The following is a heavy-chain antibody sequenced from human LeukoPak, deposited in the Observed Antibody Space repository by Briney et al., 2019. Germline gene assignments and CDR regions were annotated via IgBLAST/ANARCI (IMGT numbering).Heavy chain of an antibody. CDR3: VRDGVVATSQPPYYYYYMDV. Sequence: GGSLRLSCAASGFTFSSYGMNWVRQAPGKGLEWVSYISSSSSTIYYADSVKGRFTISRDNAKNSLYLQMNSLRAEDTAVYYCVRDGVVATSQPPYYYYYMDVWGKGTTVTVSS. CDR1: GFTFSSYG. CDR2: ISSSSSTI. J-gene: IGHJ6*03. V-gene: IGHV3-48*01. D-gene: IGHD5-12*01.